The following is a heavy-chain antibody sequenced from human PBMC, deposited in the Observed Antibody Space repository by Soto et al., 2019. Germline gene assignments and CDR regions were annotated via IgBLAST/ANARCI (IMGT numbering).Heavy chain of an antibody. CDR1: GFTFSSYG. V-gene: IGHV3-30*18. CDR3: AKDQWLVPDY. J-gene: IGHJ4*02. CDR2: ISYDGSNK. Sequence: GGSLRLSCAASGFTFSSYGMHWVRQAPGKGLEWVAVISYDGSNKYYADSVKDRFTISRDNSKNTLYLQMNSLRAEDTAVYYCAKDQWLVPDYWGQGTLVTVSS. D-gene: IGHD6-19*01.